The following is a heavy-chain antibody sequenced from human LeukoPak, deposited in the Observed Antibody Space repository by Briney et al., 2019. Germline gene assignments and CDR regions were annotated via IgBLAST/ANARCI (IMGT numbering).Heavy chain of an antibody. CDR3: ARIDSGSYKGAVAFDI. CDR1: GGSISSYY. J-gene: IGHJ3*02. D-gene: IGHD1-26*01. V-gene: IGHV4-4*07. Sequence: SETLSLTCTVSGGSISSYYWSWIRQPAGKGLEWIGRIYTSGSTNYNPPLKSRVTMSVDTSKNQFSLKLSSVTAADTAVYYCARIDSGSYKGAVAFDIWGQGTMVTVSS. CDR2: IYTSGST.